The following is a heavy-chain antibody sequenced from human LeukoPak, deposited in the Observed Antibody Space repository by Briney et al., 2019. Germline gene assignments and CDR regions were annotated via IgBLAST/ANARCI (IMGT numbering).Heavy chain of an antibody. V-gene: IGHV3-7*05. CDR2: IKMDGSAK. J-gene: IGHJ3*02. CDR3: ARGGNYALDAFDM. CDR1: GFTFSRYW. Sequence: GGSLRLSCAVSGFTFSRYWMSWVRQAPGKGLECVANIKMDGSAKHYADSEKGRFTISRDNAKSSLYVEMNTLRAEDTAVYYGARGGNYALDAFDMWGQGTMVTVSS. D-gene: IGHD3-16*01.